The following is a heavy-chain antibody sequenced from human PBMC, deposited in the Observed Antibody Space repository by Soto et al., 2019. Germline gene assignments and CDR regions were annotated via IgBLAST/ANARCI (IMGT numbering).Heavy chain of an antibody. CDR2: VFHSGST. D-gene: IGHD3-10*01. CDR3: ARGSYGAGSDQ. J-gene: IGHJ4*02. Sequence: TLALNFAVSGGSISSGGYSWSWIRQPPGKGLEWIGYVFHSGSTYYSPSLQSRVTISIDGSKNQFYLELASVTAADTAVYYCARGSYGAGSDQWGQGILVTVSS. V-gene: IGHV4-30-2*01. CDR1: GGSISSGGYS.